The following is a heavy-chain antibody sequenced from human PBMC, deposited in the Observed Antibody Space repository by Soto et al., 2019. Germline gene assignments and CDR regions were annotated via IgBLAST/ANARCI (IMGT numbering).Heavy chain of an antibody. V-gene: IGHV4-61*01. Sequence: QVQLQESGPGLVKPSETLSLTCTVSGGSVSSGSYYWSWIRQPPGKGLEWIGYIYYSGSTNYNPSLKSRVTISVDTSKNQFSLKLSSVTAADTAVYYCARLDTTYYYYGMDVWGQGTTVTVSS. J-gene: IGHJ6*02. CDR3: ARLDTTYYYYGMDV. CDR2: IYYSGST. CDR1: GGSVSSGSYY. D-gene: IGHD4-17*01.